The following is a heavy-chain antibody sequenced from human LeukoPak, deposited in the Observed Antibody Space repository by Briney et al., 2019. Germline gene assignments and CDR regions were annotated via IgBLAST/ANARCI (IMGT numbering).Heavy chain of an antibody. J-gene: IGHJ5*02. V-gene: IGHV3-23*01. Sequence: GGSLRLSCAASGFTFRSYAMSWVRQAPGRGLEWVSSISGDTRSTYYADSVKGRFIVSRDNSKNMMYLEMNSLRAEDTAMYYCVKLLSFPLHLWGQGTLVTVAA. CDR1: GFTFRSYA. D-gene: IGHD2-21*01. CDR3: VKLLSFPLHL. CDR2: ISGDTRST.